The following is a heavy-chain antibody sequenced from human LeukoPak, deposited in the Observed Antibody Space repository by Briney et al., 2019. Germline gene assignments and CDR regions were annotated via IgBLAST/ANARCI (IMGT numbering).Heavy chain of an antibody. CDR2: IGKDGSEK. CDR1: GFTFSDYW. Sequence: GGSLRLSWEASGFTFSDYWMNWVRQAPGKALELVAYIGKDGSEKYYVDSVKGRFTISRDNAKNCRYLQMNIWMAEDTAVYYCARDAGPRDYGSGSYLGYWGQGALVTVSS. CDR3: ARDAGPRDYGSGSYLGY. V-gene: IGHV3-7*03. D-gene: IGHD3-10*01. J-gene: IGHJ4*02.